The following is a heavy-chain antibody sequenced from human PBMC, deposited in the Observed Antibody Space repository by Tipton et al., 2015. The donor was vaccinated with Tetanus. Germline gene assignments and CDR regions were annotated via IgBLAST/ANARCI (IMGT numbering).Heavy chain of an antibody. V-gene: IGHV1-8*01. Sequence: QLVQSGAEVKKPGASVKVSRKASGYTYTSYGINWVRQATGQGFEWMGWMNPNSGKTAYAQNFQGRVTMTTNTSITTAYMELSSLRSDDTAVYYCASGSSIRHGLDVWGHGTTVIVSS. CDR3: ASGSSIRHGLDV. CDR2: MNPNSGKT. D-gene: IGHD6-19*01. CDR1: GYTYTSYG. J-gene: IGHJ6*02.